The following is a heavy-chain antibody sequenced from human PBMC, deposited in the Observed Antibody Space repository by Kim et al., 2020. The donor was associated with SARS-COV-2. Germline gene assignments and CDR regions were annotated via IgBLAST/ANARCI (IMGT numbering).Heavy chain of an antibody. D-gene: IGHD6-19*01. V-gene: IGHV3-21*04. CDR3: ARGGVAGPYFDY. CDR1: GFTFSSYS. J-gene: IGHJ4*02. CDR2: ISSSSSYI. Sequence: GGSLRLSCAASGFTFSSYSMNWVRQAPGKGLEWVSSISSSSSYIYYADSVKGRFTISRDNAKNSLYLQMNSLRAEDTAVYYCARGGVAGPYFDYWGQGTLVTVSS.